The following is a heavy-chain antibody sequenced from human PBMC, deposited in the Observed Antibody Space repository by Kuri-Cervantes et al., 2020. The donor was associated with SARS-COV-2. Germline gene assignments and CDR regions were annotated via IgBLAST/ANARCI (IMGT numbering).Heavy chain of an antibody. J-gene: IGHJ5*02. CDR1: RFSFGSYA. Sequence: GGSLRLSCAASRFSFGSYAMGWIRQAPGKGLEYVSSISIRSDVTNYGDSVKGRFTISRDNSKNTLYLQINSLRTEDTAIFYCACARVGVLDLWGQGALVTVSS. D-gene: IGHD2-21*01. CDR2: ISIRSDVT. CDR3: ACARVGVLDL. V-gene: IGHV3-23*01.